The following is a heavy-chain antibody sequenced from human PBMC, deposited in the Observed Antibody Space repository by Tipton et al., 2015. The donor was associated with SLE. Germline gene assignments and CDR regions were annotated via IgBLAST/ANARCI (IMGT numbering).Heavy chain of an antibody. D-gene: IGHD6-13*01. Sequence: LRLSCTVSGGSISSSSYYWGWIRQPPGKGLEWIGSIYYSGSTYYNPSLKSRVTISVDTSKNQFSLKLSSVTAADTAVYYCARREGSSWYRIDYWGQGPLVTVSS. CDR2: IYYSGST. V-gene: IGHV4-39*01. CDR1: GGSISSSSYY. CDR3: ARREGSSWYRIDY. J-gene: IGHJ4*02.